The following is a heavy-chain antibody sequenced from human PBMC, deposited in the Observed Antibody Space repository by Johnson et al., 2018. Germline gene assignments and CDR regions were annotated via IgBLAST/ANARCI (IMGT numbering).Heavy chain of an antibody. CDR2: ISSSSRYI. CDR1: GGSFSSYS. V-gene: IGHV3-21*01. D-gene: IGHD4-17*01. Sequence: VQLQESGPGLVKPPETLSLTCTVSGGSFSSYSMNWVRQAPGKGLEWVSSISSSSRYIYYADSVKGRFTISRDNAKNSLYLQMNSLRAEDTAVYYCAKPGDDYGDYVGGMDVWGQGTTVTVSS. J-gene: IGHJ6*02. CDR3: AKPGDDYGDYVGGMDV.